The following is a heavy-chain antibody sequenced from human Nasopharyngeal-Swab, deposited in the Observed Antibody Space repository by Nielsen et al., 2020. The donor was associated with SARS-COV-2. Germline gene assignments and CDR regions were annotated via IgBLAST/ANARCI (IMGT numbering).Heavy chain of an antibody. D-gene: IGHD1-26*01. CDR3: TTDLVGATRGPDY. CDR1: GSTFSNAW. J-gene: IGHJ4*02. V-gene: IGHV3-15*01. Sequence: GGSLRLSCAASGSTFSNAWMSWVRQAPGKGLEWVGRIKSKTDGGTTDYAAPVKGRFTISRDDSKNTLYLQMNSLKTEDTAVYYCTTDLVGATRGPDYWGQGTLVTVSS. CDR2: IKSKTDGGTT.